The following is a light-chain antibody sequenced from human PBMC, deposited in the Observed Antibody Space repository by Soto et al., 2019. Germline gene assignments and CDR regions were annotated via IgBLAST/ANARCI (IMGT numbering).Light chain of an antibody. CDR1: QSVSLNY. CDR3: QQYVSAPYS. J-gene: IGKJ2*03. CDR2: GAS. V-gene: IGKV3-20*01. Sequence: EVVLTQSPGTLSLSPGERATLSCRASQSVSLNYLAWYQQKPGQTPRLLIYGASSRATGIPDRFSGSGSGTDFTLNIGSLEPEDFAVYYCQQYVSAPYSFGQGTKLEIK.